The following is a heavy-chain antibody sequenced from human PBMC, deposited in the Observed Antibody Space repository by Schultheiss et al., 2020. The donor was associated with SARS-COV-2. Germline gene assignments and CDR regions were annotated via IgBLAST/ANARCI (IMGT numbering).Heavy chain of an antibody. CDR1: GYSFTSYW. CDR3: ARRHDFWSGYYYYYYMDV. CDR2: IYPGDSDT. Sequence: GGSLRLSCKGSGYSFTSYWISWVRQMPGKGLEWMGIIYPGDSDTRYSPSFQGQVTISADKSISTAYLQWSSLKASDTAMYYCARRHDFWSGYYYYYYMDVWGKGTTVTVSS. D-gene: IGHD3-3*01. V-gene: IGHV5-51*01. J-gene: IGHJ6*03.